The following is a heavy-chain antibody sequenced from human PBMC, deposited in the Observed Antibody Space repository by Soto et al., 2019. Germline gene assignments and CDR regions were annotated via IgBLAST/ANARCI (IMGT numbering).Heavy chain of an antibody. CDR2: ISAYNGNT. CDR3: ARDRPESSGSYYKERAQTYYYYGMDV. D-gene: IGHD3-10*01. J-gene: IGHJ6*02. V-gene: IGHV1-18*04. CDR1: GYTFTSYG. Sequence: ASVKVSCKASGYTFTSYGISWVRQAPGQGLEWMGWISAYNGNTNYAQKLQGRVTMTTDTSTSTAYMELRSLRSDDTAVYYCARDRPESSGSYYKERAQTYYYYGMDVWGQGTTVTVSS.